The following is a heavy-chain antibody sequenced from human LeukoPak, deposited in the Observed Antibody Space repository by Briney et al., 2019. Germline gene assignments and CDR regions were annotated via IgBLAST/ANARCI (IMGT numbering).Heavy chain of an antibody. CDR2: INPSGGST. CDR1: GYTFTSYY. CDR3: AETRTVVNSNWFDP. J-gene: IGHJ5*02. Sequence: ASVTVSCKASGYTFTSYYMHWVRQAPGQGLEWMGIINPSGGSTSYAQKFQGRVTMTRDMSTSTVYMELSSLRSEDPAVYYFAETRTVVNSNWFDPWGQGTLVTVSS. V-gene: IGHV1-46*01. D-gene: IGHD4-23*01.